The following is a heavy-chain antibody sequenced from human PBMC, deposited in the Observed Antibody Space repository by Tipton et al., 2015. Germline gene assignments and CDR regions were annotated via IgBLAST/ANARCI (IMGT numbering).Heavy chain of an antibody. CDR1: GDSMTRYK. CDR2: MSFTWST. Sequence: TLSLTCNVSGDSMTRYKWNWIRQPPGKGLEWIGYMSFTWSTNYNPSLMSRLTISIDTSKNQLSLRLTSVTAADTAIYYCVREWSAFDYWGQGTLVTVSS. V-gene: IGHV4-59*01. D-gene: IGHD2-15*01. J-gene: IGHJ4*02. CDR3: VREWSAFDY.